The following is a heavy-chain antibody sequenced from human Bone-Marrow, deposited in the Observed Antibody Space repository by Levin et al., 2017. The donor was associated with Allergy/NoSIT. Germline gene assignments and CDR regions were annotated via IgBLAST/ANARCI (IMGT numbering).Heavy chain of an antibody. CDR3: AKNFRSRSWYGLDFFDY. CDR1: GFTFSNYG. J-gene: IGHJ4*02. Sequence: PGGSLRLSCAASGFTFSNYGMHWVRQAPGKGLEWVAVISYDVVNKYYADSVRGRFTISRDNSMNRLYLELNSLRSEDTAVYYCAKNFRSRSWYGLDFFDYWGQGTLVTVSS. D-gene: IGHD6-13*01. V-gene: IGHV3-30*18. CDR2: ISYDVVNK.